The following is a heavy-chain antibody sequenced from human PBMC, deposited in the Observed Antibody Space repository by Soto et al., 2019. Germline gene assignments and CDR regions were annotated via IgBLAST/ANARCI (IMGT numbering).Heavy chain of an antibody. J-gene: IGHJ6*02. CDR3: ASSYCGGNCYSNLPSDYYSYDMDV. Sequence: QVQLVQSGAEVKKPGASVKVSCKASGYTFTNYGISWVRQAPGQGLEWMGWISAYNGNINYAQKFQGRVTMTTDTSTITAYMELRSVRSDDTAMYYCASSYCGGNCYSNLPSDYYSYDMDVWGQGTTVTVSS. D-gene: IGHD2-21*02. CDR2: ISAYNGNI. V-gene: IGHV1-18*01. CDR1: GYTFTNYG.